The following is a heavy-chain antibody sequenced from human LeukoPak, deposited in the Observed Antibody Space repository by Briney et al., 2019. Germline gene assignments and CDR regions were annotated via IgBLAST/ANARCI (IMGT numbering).Heavy chain of an antibody. CDR1: GFTFSDYA. CDR3: ARDSYGMDV. J-gene: IGHJ6*02. Sequence: GRSLRLSCAASGFTFSDYAMHWVRQAPGKGLEWVAVISYDGNNKYCADSVKGRFTISRDNSKNTLFLQMNSLRAEDTAVYYCARDSYGMDVWGQGTTVTVSS. V-gene: IGHV3-30-3*01. CDR2: ISYDGNNK.